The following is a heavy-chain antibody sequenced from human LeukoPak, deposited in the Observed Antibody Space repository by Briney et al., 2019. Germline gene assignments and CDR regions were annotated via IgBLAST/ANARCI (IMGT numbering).Heavy chain of an antibody. CDR3: AKDATLIPPGIVGATRLNYFDY. Sequence: PGGSLRLSCAASGFTFSSYAMSWVRQAPGKGLEWVSAISGSGGSTYYADSVKGRFTTSRDNSKNTLYLQMNSLRAEDTAVYYCAKDATLIPPGIVGATRLNYFDYWGQGTLVTVSS. V-gene: IGHV3-23*01. CDR1: GFTFSSYA. CDR2: ISGSGGST. D-gene: IGHD1-26*01. J-gene: IGHJ4*02.